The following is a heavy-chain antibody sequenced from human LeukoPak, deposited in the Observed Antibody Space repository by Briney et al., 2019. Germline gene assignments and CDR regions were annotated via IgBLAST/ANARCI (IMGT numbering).Heavy chain of an antibody. CDR2: ISHSGST. D-gene: IGHD6-13*01. Sequence: SETRSLTCLVNGGSFRGCYWSWIPQPPGKGLKWIGEISHSGSTNHNPSLKGRVTISEDTSKSQFSLKLSAVTAADTALYYCARGGIATPGVGGYFDYWGQGIFVTVSS. CDR1: GGSFRGCY. V-gene: IGHV4-34*01. CDR3: ARGGIATPGVGGYFDY. J-gene: IGHJ4*02.